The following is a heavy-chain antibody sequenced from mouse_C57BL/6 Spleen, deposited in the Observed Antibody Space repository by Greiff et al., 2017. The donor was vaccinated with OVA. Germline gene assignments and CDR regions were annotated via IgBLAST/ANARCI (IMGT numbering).Heavy chain of an antibody. Sequence: DVMLVESGGGLVKPGGSLTLSCAASGFTFSSYTMSWVRQTPEKRLEWVATISGGGGNTYYPDSVKGRFTISRDNAKNTLYLQMSSLRSEDTDLYYCARQRRYSTFAYWGQGTLVTVSA. D-gene: IGHD2-5*01. J-gene: IGHJ3*01. CDR1: GFTFSSYT. CDR2: ISGGGGNT. CDR3: ARQRRYSTFAY. V-gene: IGHV5-9*01.